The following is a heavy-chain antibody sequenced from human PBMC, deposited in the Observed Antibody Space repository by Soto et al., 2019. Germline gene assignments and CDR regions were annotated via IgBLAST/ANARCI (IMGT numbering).Heavy chain of an antibody. D-gene: IGHD2-15*01. J-gene: IGHJ3*02. CDR2: IYYSGST. CDR3: ARYCSGGSCYGAFDI. Sequence: QLQLQESGPGLVKPSETLSLTCTVSGGSISSSSYYWGWIRQPPGKGLEWIGSIYYSGSTYYNPSLKSRVTISVDTSKNQFSLMLSSVTAADTAVYYCARYCSGGSCYGAFDIWGQGTMVTVSS. CDR1: GGSISSSSYY. V-gene: IGHV4-39*01.